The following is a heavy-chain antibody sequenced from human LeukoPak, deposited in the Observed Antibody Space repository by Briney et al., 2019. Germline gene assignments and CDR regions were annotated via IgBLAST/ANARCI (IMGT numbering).Heavy chain of an antibody. D-gene: IGHD4-17*01. Sequence: SETLSLTCTVSGGSISSGGYYWSWIRQPPGKGLEWIGYIYHSGSTYYNPSLKSRVTLSVDTSKNQFSLKLSYVTAADTALYYCARDRERWTTTTSGYYDYHYYTDVWGKGTTVTVSS. V-gene: IGHV4-30-2*01. CDR2: IYHSGST. CDR1: GGSISSGGYY. J-gene: IGHJ6*03. CDR3: ARDRERWTTTTSGYYDYHYYTDV.